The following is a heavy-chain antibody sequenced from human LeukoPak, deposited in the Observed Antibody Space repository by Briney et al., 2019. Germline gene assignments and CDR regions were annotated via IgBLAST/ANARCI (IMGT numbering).Heavy chain of an antibody. CDR1: GGSISSSSYY. D-gene: IGHD6-13*01. CDR2: IYYSGST. J-gene: IGHJ4*02. Sequence: PSETLSLTCTVSGGSISSSSYYWGWIRQPPGKGLEWIGYIYYSGSTHYNPSLKSRVTISVDTSKNQFSLRLSSMTAADTAVYYCASGPYPAAGTDHQFDYWGQGTLVTVSS. CDR3: ASGPYPAAGTDHQFDY. V-gene: IGHV4-61*05.